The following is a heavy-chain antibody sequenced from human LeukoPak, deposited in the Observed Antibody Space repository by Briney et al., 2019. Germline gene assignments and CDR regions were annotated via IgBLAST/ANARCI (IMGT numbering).Heavy chain of an antibody. V-gene: IGHV1-2*02. J-gene: IGHJ4*02. Sequence: GASVKVSCKASGYTFTSSGISWVRQPPGQGLEWMGWINPNSGGTTYAQKFQGRVTMTRDPSINPAYMELTRLRSDDPAVYYQSRGDIVVVPAAMDLDYWGQGTLVTVSS. D-gene: IGHD2-2*01. CDR1: GYTFTSSG. CDR3: SRGDIVVVPAAMDLDY. CDR2: INPNSGGT.